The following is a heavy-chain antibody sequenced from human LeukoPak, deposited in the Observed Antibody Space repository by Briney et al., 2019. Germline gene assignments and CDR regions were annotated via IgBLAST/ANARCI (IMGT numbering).Heavy chain of an antibody. CDR1: GGSISSGSYF. D-gene: IGHD3-22*01. J-gene: IGHJ4*02. Sequence: SETLSLTCTVSGGSISSGSYFWGWIRQPPGKGLEWIGSIYYSGITYSNPSLKSRVTISVDTSKNQFSLKLSSVTAADTAVYYCARDYYDSSGYSYWGQGTLVTVSS. CDR3: ARDYYDSSGYSY. CDR2: IYYSGIT. V-gene: IGHV4-39*07.